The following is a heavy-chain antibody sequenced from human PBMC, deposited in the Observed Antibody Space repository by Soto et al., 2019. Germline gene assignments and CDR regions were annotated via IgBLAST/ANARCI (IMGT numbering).Heavy chain of an antibody. J-gene: IGHJ6*02. CDR3: ATDYSGYSSGWYFLDGMDV. D-gene: IGHD6-19*01. V-gene: IGHV1-24*01. CDR2: FDPEDGET. CDR1: GYTLTELS. Sequence: AASVKVSCKVSGYTLTELSMHWVRQAPGKGLEWMGGFDPEDGETIYAQKFQGRVTMTEDTSTDTAYMELSSLRSEDTAVYYCATDYSGYSSGWYFLDGMDVWGQGTTVTVSS.